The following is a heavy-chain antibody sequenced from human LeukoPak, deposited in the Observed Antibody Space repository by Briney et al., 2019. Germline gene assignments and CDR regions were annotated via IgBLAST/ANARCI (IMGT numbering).Heavy chain of an antibody. Sequence: SETLSLTCAVYGGSFSGYYWSWIRQPPGKGLEWIGEINHSGSINYNPSLKSRVTISVDTSKNQFSLKLSSVTAADTAVYYCARGLRDYWGQGTLVTVSS. CDR2: INHSGSI. J-gene: IGHJ4*02. V-gene: IGHV4-34*01. CDR3: ARGLRDY. CDR1: GGSFSGYY.